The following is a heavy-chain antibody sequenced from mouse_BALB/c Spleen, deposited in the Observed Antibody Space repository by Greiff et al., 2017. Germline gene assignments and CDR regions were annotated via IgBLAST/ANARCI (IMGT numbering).Heavy chain of an antibody. Sequence: EVMLVESGGGLVQPGGSLKLSCAASGFTFSSYGMSWVRQTPDKRLELVATINSNGGSTYYPDSVKGRFTISRDNAKNTLYLQMSSLKSEDTAMYYCARDPNDGYYDYWGQGTTLTVSS. V-gene: IGHV5-6-3*01. CDR3: ARDPNDGYYDY. CDR1: GFTFSSYG. D-gene: IGHD2-3*01. CDR2: INSNGGST. J-gene: IGHJ2*01.